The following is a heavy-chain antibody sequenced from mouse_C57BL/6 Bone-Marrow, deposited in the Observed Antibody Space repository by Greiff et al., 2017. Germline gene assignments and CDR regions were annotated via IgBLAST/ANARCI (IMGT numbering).Heavy chain of an antibody. CDR2: ILPGSGST. D-gene: IGHD2-5*01. CDR3: ARRCSNYGYWYFDV. CDR1: GYTFTGYW. J-gene: IGHJ1*03. Sequence: VQLQESGAELMKPGASVKLSCKATGYTFTGYWIEWVKQRPGHGLEWIGEILPGSGSTNYNEKFKGKATITADTSSNTAYLQLSSLTSEDTAIYYCARRCSNYGYWYFDVWGTGTTVTVSS. V-gene: IGHV1-9*01.